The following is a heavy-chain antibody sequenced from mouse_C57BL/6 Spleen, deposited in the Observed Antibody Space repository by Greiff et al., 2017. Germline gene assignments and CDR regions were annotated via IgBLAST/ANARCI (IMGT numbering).Heavy chain of an antibody. J-gene: IGHJ2*01. CDR1: GYTFTDHT. CDR2: IYPRDGST. Sequence: VQGVESDAELVKPGASVKISCKVSGYTFTDHTIHWMKQRPEQGLEWIGYIYPRDGSTKYNEKFKGKATLTADKSSSTAYMQLNSLTSEDSAVYFCALDGYYESSYDWGQGTTLTVSS. V-gene: IGHV1-78*01. D-gene: IGHD2-3*01. CDR3: ALDGYYESSYD.